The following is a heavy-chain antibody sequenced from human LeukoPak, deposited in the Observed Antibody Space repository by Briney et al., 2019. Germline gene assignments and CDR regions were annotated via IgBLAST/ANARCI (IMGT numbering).Heavy chain of an antibody. CDR1: GYSFTNYW. CDR2: IYPGDSDT. Sequence: GESLKISCKGSGYSFTNYWIAWVRQMPGKGLEWMGIIYPGDSDTRYSPSFQGQVTISADKSISTAYLQWSSLKASDTAMYYCARRYKNVVVPAAIDWYFDLWGRGTLVTVSS. D-gene: IGHD2-2*01. J-gene: IGHJ2*01. CDR3: ARRYKNVVVPAAIDWYFDL. V-gene: IGHV5-51*01.